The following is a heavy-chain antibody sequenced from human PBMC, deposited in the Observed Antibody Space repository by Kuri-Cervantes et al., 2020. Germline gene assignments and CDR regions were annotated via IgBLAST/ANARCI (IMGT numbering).Heavy chain of an antibody. D-gene: IGHD3-9*01. V-gene: IGHV4-59*01. CDR1: GGSIISYY. CDR2: IYYSGST. Sequence: ESLKISCTVSGGSIISYYWSWIRQPPGKGLEWIGYIYYSGSTNYNPSLKSRVTISVDTSKNQFSLKLTSVTAADTAMYYCAREAVTHDILTGYSFDYWGQGTLVTVSS. J-gene: IGHJ4*02. CDR3: AREAVTHDILTGYSFDY.